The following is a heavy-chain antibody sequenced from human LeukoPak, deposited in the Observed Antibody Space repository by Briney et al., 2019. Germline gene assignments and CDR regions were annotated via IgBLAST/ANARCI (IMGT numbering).Heavy chain of an antibody. CDR2: ISGTSSYI. D-gene: IGHD2-2*01. Sequence: GGSLRLSCAASGFTFSTYSMNWVRQAPGKGLEWVSSISGTSSYIYYADSAKGRFTISRDNAKNSLSLQMNSLRAEDTAVYYCARVTPQRPDCRSPSCFVDAFDIWGPRTMVTVSS. V-gene: IGHV3-21*01. J-gene: IGHJ3*02. CDR1: GFTFSTYS. CDR3: ARVTPQRPDCRSPSCFVDAFDI.